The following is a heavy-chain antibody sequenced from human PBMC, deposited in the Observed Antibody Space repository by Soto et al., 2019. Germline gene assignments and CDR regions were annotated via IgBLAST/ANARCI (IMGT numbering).Heavy chain of an antibody. CDR1: GGSISSSSYY. Sequence: PSETLSLTCTVSGGSISSSSYYWGWIRQPPGKGLEWIGSIYYSGSTYYNPSLKSRVTISVDTSKNQFSLKLSSVTAADTAVYYCARIGHYYYDSSGPGFDYWGQGTLVPVSS. CDR3: ARIGHYYYDSSGPGFDY. V-gene: IGHV4-39*01. CDR2: IYYSGST. J-gene: IGHJ4*02. D-gene: IGHD3-22*01.